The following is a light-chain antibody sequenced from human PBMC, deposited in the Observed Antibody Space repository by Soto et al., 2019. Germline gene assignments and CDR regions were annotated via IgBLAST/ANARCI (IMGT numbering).Light chain of an antibody. Sequence: DIQLTQSPPSLSASVGDRVTITCRASQSISYYLTWYQQMPGKAPKLLIYGASSLQSGVPSRFSGSGSGTEFTLTISSLQPEDFATYFCQHHNSYSQTFGQGTKLEIK. CDR3: QHHNSYSQT. CDR2: GAS. V-gene: IGKV1-5*01. CDR1: QSISYY. J-gene: IGKJ1*01.